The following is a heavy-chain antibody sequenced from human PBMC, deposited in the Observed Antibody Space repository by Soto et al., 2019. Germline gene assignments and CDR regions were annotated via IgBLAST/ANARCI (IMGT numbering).Heavy chain of an antibody. V-gene: IGHV5-51*01. Sequence: GESLKISCNASGYIFTNYWIGWVRQMPGKGLEWMAIIYGDDSDIRYSPSFQGQVTVSLDKSITTAYVQWSSLKASDTAMYYCARHVDYYYGMDVWGQGTTVTVSS. J-gene: IGHJ6*02. CDR3: ARHVDYYYGMDV. CDR2: IYGDDSDI. CDR1: GYIFTNYW.